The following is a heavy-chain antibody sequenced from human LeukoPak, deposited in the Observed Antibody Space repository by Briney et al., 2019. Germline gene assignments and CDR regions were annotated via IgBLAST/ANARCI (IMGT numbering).Heavy chain of an antibody. D-gene: IGHD1-26*01. Sequence: SETLSLTCTVSGGSISSSSYYWGWIRQPPGKGLEWIGSIYYSGSTYYNPSLKSRVTMSVDTSKNQFSLKLSSVTAADTAVYYCARDMGIVGATRGFDYWGQGTLVTVSS. V-gene: IGHV4-39*07. J-gene: IGHJ4*02. CDR1: GGSISSSSYY. CDR2: IYYSGST. CDR3: ARDMGIVGATRGFDY.